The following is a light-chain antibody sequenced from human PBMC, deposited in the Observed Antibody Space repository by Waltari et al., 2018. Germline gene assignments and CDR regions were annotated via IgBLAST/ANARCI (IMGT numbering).Light chain of an antibody. CDR1: ALPEQY. J-gene: IGLJ3*02. V-gene: IGLV3-25*03. Sequence: SYELTQPPSVAVSPGQTARITCSGDALPEQYANWYQQKARQAPMLVIHKDNERPSGIPERYYGSSSGTIVTLTISGVQAEDEADYYCQSADSSGAYRVFGGGTKLTVL. CDR2: KDN. CDR3: QSADSSGAYRV.